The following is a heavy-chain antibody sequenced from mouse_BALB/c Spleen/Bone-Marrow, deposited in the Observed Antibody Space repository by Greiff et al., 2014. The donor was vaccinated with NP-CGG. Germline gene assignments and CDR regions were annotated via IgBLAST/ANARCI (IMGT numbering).Heavy chain of an antibody. V-gene: IGHV1-69*01. J-gene: IGHJ3*01. CDR1: GYTFTDYW. CDR3: ARSDYRYDPLAN. CDR2: IDTSDSYI. D-gene: IGHD2-14*01. Sequence: QVQLQQSGAELVMPGASVKMSCEASGYTFTDYWMHWVKQRPGQGLEWIGAIDTSDSYISYNQKFKGKATLTVDESSSTAYMQFSSLTSEDSAVYHCARSDYRYDPLANWGQGTLVTVSA.